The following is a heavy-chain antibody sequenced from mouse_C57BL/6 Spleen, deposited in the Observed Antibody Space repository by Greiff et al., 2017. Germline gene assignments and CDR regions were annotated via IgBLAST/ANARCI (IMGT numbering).Heavy chain of an antibody. Sequence: QVQLKQPGAELVRPGTSLKFSCTASGYTFTSYWMHWVMQTPGQGLEWIGVLAPSDSYTNYNQKFKGKATLTVDTSSSTAYMQLSSLTSEDSAVYYCARSEPAYYSNYSCAYWGQGTLVTVSA. CDR1: GYTFTSYW. CDR3: ARSEPAYYSNYSCAY. D-gene: IGHD2-5*01. V-gene: IGHV1-59*01. J-gene: IGHJ3*01. CDR2: LAPSDSYT.